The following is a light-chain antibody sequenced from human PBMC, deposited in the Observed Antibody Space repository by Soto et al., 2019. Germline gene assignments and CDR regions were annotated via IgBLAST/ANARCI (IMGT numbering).Light chain of an antibody. Sequence: DIQMTQSPSTLSASVGDRVTIICRARQRISSWLAWYQQKPGKAPNLLIYDVSSLQGGVPSRFSGSGSGTEFTLTISSLQPDVFATYYCQQYNGSSWTFGQGTKVDI. CDR2: DVS. CDR1: QRISSW. V-gene: IGKV1-5*02. CDR3: QQYNGSSWT. J-gene: IGKJ1*01.